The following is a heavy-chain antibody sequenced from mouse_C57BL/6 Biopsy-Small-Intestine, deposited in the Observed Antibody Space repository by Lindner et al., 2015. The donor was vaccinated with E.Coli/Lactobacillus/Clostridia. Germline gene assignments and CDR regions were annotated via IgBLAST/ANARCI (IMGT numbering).Heavy chain of an antibody. CDR1: GFTFSSYG. D-gene: IGHD2-1*01. Sequence: VQLQESGGDLAKPGGSLKLSCAASGFTFSSYGMSWVRQTPDKRLEWVATISSGGSYTYYPDSVKGRFTISRDNAKNTLYLQMSSLKSEDTAMYYCARHDYGNANWYFDVWGTGTTVTVSS. CDR2: ISSGGSYT. CDR3: ARHDYGNANWYFDV. V-gene: IGHV5-6*01. J-gene: IGHJ1*03.